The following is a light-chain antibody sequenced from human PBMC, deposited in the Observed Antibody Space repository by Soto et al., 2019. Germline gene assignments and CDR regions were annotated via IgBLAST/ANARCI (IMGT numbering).Light chain of an antibody. CDR1: SSDVGSYDH. J-gene: IGLJ1*01. Sequence: QSALTQPASVSGSPGQSITISCSGTSSDVGSYDHVAWYQQFPGKTPKLTIYEVSNRPSGVSSRFSGSKSGNTASLTISGLQAEDEADYYCSSYRTGGPFVFGTGTKLTVL. CDR2: EVS. V-gene: IGLV2-14*01. CDR3: SSYRTGGPFV.